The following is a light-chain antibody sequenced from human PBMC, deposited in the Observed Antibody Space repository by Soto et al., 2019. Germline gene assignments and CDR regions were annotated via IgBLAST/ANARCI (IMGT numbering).Light chain of an antibody. CDR2: EVT. Sequence: QSALTQPASVSGSPGQSITISCTGSSSDVANYNLVSWYQQLPGKAPKLMIYEVTKRPSGVSNRFSGSKSGNTASLTISGLQAEDEADYYCCSYAGSRIVLFGGGTQLTVL. CDR3: CSYAGSRIVL. CDR1: SSDVANYNL. J-gene: IGLJ2*01. V-gene: IGLV2-23*02.